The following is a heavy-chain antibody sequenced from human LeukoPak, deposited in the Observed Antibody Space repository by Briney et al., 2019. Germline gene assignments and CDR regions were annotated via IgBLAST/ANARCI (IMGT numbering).Heavy chain of an antibody. CDR1: GFTFSSYA. V-gene: IGHV3-23*01. CDR2: ISGSGGST. Sequence: PGGSLRLSCAASGFTFSSYAMSWVRQAPGKGLEWVSAISGSGGSTYYADSVKGRFTISRDNSKNTLYLQMNSLRAEDTAVYYCAKAADVLLWFGEPGGYYFDYWGQETLVTVSS. D-gene: IGHD3-10*01. CDR3: AKAADVLLWFGEPGGYYFDY. J-gene: IGHJ4*02.